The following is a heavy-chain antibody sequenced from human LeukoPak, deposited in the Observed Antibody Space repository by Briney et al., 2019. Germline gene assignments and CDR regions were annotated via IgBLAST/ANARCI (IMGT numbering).Heavy chain of an antibody. CDR3: ARAPSPSPDYDSSGYFLRKYYFDY. V-gene: IGHV4-4*07. CDR2: IYTSGST. Sequence: PSETLSLTCTVSSGSISSYYWSWIRQPAGKGLEWIGRIYTSGSTNYNPSLKSRVTMSVDTSKNQFSLKLSSVTAADTAVYYCARAPSPSPDYDSSGYFLRKYYFDYWGQGTLVTVSS. J-gene: IGHJ4*02. CDR1: SGSISSYY. D-gene: IGHD3-22*01.